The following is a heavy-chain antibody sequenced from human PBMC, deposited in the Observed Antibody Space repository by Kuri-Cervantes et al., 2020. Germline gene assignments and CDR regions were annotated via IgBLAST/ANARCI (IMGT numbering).Heavy chain of an antibody. Sequence: GGSLRLSCAASGFTFSDYYMSWIRQAPGKGLEWVAHIRDDGRNKYYADSVKGRFTISRDNSENTLYLQMSSLRAEDTALYYCAKDTSYYYSNALQHWGQGTLVTVSS. CDR3: AKDTSYYYSNALQH. J-gene: IGHJ1*01. V-gene: IGHV3-30*02. D-gene: IGHD3-22*01. CDR2: IRDDGRNK. CDR1: GFTFSDYY.